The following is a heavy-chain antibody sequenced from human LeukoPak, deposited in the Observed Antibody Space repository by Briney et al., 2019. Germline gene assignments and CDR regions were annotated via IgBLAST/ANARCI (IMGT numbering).Heavy chain of an antibody. CDR2: ISSSGSNR. J-gene: IGHJ6*03. CDR1: GFTFSSYE. V-gene: IGHV3-48*03. D-gene: IGHD5-18*01. Sequence: PGGSLRLSCAASGFTFSSYEMNWVRQTPGKGLEWVSYISSSGSNRYYADSVRGRFTISRDNAKNSVYLQMNSLRAEDTAVYYCARVGEHVDTAMVTIYYYYMDVWGKGTTVTISS. CDR3: ARVGEHVDTAMVTIYYYYMDV.